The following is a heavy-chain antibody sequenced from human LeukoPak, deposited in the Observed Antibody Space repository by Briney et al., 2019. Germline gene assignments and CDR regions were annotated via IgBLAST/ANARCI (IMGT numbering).Heavy chain of an antibody. D-gene: IGHD2-2*01. CDR3: VSFYETY. CDR1: GDYW. Sequence: AGGSLRLSCAASGDYWMHWVRQAPGKGLVWVSHINSDGSWTGYADSVKGRFTISKDNAKNMVYLHMNSLRADDTAVYYCVSFYETYWGRGTLVTVSS. CDR2: INSDGSWT. J-gene: IGHJ4*02. V-gene: IGHV3-74*01.